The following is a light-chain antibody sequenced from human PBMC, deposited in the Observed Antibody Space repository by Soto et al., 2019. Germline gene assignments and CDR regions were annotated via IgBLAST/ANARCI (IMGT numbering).Light chain of an antibody. V-gene: IGKV4-1*01. CDR3: QQSESTPPT. Sequence: DIVMTQSPDSLAVSLGERATINCKSSQSVLYSSNNKNYLAWYQQRPGQPPKLLIYWASTRESGVPDRFSGSGSGTDFTRTITSLQAEDVAVYYCQQSESTPPTFGQGTKLEIK. CDR2: WAS. CDR1: QSVLYSSNNKNY. J-gene: IGKJ2*01.